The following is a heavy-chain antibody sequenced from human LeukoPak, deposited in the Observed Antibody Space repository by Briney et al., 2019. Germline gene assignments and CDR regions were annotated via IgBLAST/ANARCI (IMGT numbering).Heavy chain of an antibody. CDR1: GGSISSYY. D-gene: IGHD4/OR15-4a*01. V-gene: IGHV4-4*09. CDR3: VRGVQPFDY. CDR2: IYTSGST. J-gene: IGHJ4*02. Sequence: SETLSLTCTVSGGSISSYYWSWIRQPPGKGLEWIGYIYTSGSTNYNPSLKGRVTMALDTSKNQFSLELTSVTAADTAVYYCVRGVQPFDYWGQGNLVTVSS.